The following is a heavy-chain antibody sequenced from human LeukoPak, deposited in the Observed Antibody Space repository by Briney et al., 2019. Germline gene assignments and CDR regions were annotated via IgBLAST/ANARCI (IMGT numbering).Heavy chain of an antibody. CDR1: GFTFSDYY. D-gene: IGHD6-19*01. CDR2: ISSSGSTI. CDR3: ARGRAEKVYYYYYMDV. J-gene: IGHJ6*03. Sequence: GGSLRLSCAASGFTFSDYYMSWIRQAPGKGLEWVSYISSSGSTIYYADSVKGRFTISRDNAKNSLYLQMNSLRAEDTAVYYCARGRAEKVYYYYYMDVWGKGTTVTVSS. V-gene: IGHV3-11*04.